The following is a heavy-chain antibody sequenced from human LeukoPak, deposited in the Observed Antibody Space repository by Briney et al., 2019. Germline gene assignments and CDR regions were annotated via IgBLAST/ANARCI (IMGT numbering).Heavy chain of an antibody. V-gene: IGHV4-4*02. CDR2: IYHAGTT. J-gene: IGHJ4*02. CDR1: GASISSSNW. D-gene: IGHD2-2*01. Sequence: SGTLSLTCAVSGASISSSNWWSWARQPPGKGLEWIGEIYHAGTTNYNPSLKSRITISVDNSRSQFSLKLTSVTAADTAVYFCLRIYCSSTSCHYFDYWGQGTLVTVSS. CDR3: LRIYCSSTSCHYFDY.